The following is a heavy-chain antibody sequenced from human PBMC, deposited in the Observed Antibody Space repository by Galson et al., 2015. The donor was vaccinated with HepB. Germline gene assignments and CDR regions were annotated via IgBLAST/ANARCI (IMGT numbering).Heavy chain of an antibody. D-gene: IGHD3-10*01. Sequence: LRLSCAASGFTVSSNYMSWVRQAPGKGLEWVSVIYSGGSTYYADSVKGRFTISRGNSKNTLYLQMNSLRAEDTAVYYCARSYGSGSYYKAYFDYWGQGTLVTVSS. V-gene: IGHV3-53*01. J-gene: IGHJ4*02. CDR1: GFTVSSNY. CDR2: IYSGGST. CDR3: ARSYGSGSYYKAYFDY.